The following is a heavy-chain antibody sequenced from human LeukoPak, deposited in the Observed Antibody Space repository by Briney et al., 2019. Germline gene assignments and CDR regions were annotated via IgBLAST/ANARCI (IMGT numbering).Heavy chain of an antibody. J-gene: IGHJ4*02. CDR1: GFTCSSYA. CDR2: ISTNGGST. Sequence: GGSLRLSCAASGFTCSSYAMHWVRQAPGKGVEYVSAISTNGGSTYYANSVKGRFTISRDNSKNTLYLQMGSLRAEDMAVYYCARETHSYFDSSGYYYVDYWGQGTLVTVSS. CDR3: ARETHSYFDSSGYYYVDY. V-gene: IGHV3-64*01. D-gene: IGHD3-22*01.